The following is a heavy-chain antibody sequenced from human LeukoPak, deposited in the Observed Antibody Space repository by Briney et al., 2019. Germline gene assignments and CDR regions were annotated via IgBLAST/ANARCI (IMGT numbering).Heavy chain of an antibody. CDR2: ISGSGGST. Sequence: GGSLRLSCAASRFTFSSYAMSWGRQAPGKGLEWVSAISGSGGSTYYADSVKGRFTISRDNSKNTLYLQMNSLRAEDTAVYYCAKQLGYCSDGSCYFPYWGQGTLVTVSS. D-gene: IGHD2-15*01. V-gene: IGHV3-23*01. J-gene: IGHJ4*02. CDR1: RFTFSSYA. CDR3: AKQLGYCSDGSCYFPY.